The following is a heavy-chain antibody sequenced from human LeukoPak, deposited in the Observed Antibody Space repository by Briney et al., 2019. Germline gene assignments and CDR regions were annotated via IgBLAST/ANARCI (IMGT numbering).Heavy chain of an antibody. D-gene: IGHD2-2*01. J-gene: IGHJ4*02. CDR1: GYTFTNFD. CDR3: ARAPMGTAALY. Sequence: ASVKVSCKASGYTFTNFDINWVRQAPGQGLGWMGWMNPISGNAGYAQKFRGRVTLTRDTSTSTAYMEVSSLRSEDTAFYYCARAPMGTAALYWGQGTLVTVSS. V-gene: IGHV1-8*01. CDR2: MNPISGNA.